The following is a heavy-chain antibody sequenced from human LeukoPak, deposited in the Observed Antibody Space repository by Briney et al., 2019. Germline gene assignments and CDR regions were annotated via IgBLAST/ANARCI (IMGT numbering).Heavy chain of an antibody. CDR1: GFSFSTYS. D-gene: IGHD2-8*01. CDR3: ARDGGFCTNGVCFFDF. CDR2: INSDGSTT. Sequence: GGSLRLSCAASGFSFSTYSTSWVRQAPGKGLVWVSRINSDGSTTSYADAVKGRFTISRDNAKNTLFLQMNSLRAEDTAVYYCARDGGFCTNGVCFFDFWGQGTLVTVSS. V-gene: IGHV3-74*01. J-gene: IGHJ4*02.